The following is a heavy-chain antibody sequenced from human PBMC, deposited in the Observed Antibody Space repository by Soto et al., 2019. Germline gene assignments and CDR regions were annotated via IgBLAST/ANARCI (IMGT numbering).Heavy chain of an antibody. J-gene: IGHJ4*02. CDR3: ARGVRQWLITLDY. CDR1: GGSFSGYY. D-gene: IGHD6-19*01. V-gene: IGHV4-34*01. CDR2: INHRGST. Sequence: QVQLQQWGAGLLKPSETLSLTCAVYGGSFSGYYWSWIRQPPGKGLEWIGEINHRGSTNYNPSLKSRVTISVDTSKNQFSLKLSSVTAADTAVYYCARGVRQWLITLDYWGQGTLVTVSS.